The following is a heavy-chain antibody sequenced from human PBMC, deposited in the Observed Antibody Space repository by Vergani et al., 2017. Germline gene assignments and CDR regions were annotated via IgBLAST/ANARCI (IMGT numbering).Heavy chain of an antibody. Sequence: EVQLVQSGAEVKKPGATMKISCKVSGYTFTDHYMHWVKQAPGKGLEWMGLVDPEDGETIYAEKFKGRVTIAADTSTDTAHLELSSLRSEDTAVYYCSTPQTELTGCMEVWGQGTTVIVSS. CDR3: STPQTELTGCMEV. CDR2: VDPEDGET. CDR1: GYTFTDHY. D-gene: IGHD1-26*01. J-gene: IGHJ6*02. V-gene: IGHV1-69-2*01.